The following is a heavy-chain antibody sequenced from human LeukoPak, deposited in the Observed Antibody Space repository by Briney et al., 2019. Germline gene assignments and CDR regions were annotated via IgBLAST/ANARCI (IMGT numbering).Heavy chain of an antibody. V-gene: IGHV3-21*01. J-gene: IGHJ6*03. CDR3: ARDEYSSSRTYYYMDV. CDR2: ISSSSSYI. D-gene: IGHD6-6*01. CDR1: GFTFSSYS. Sequence: PGGSLRLSCAASGFTFSSYSMNWVRQAPGKGLEWVSSISSSSSYIYYADSVKGRFTISRDNAKNSLYLQMNSLRAEDTAVYYCARDEYSSSRTYYYMDVWGKGTTVTVSS.